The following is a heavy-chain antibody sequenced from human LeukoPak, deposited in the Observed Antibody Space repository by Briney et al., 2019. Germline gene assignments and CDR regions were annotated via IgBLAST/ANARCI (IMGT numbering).Heavy chain of an antibody. V-gene: IGHV4-30-4*01. CDR1: GGSISSGDYY. D-gene: IGHD3-10*01. J-gene: IGHJ4*02. CDR3: ARVWFGELLIDY. CDR2: IYYSGST. Sequence: PSETLSLTCTVSGGSISSGDYYWSWIRQPPGKGLEWIGYIYYSGSTYYNPSLKSRVTISVDTSKNQFSLKLSSVTAADTAVYYCARVWFGELLIDYWGQGTLVTVSS.